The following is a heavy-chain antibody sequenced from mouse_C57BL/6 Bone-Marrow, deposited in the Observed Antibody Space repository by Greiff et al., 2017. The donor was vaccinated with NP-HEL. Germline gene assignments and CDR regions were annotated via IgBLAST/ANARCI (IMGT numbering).Heavy chain of an antibody. J-gene: IGHJ1*03. CDR1: GFTFTDYY. D-gene: IGHD1-1*01. V-gene: IGHV1-36*01. CDR2: VYPSNGCT. CDR3: AKSSSYGISYGYFDV. Sequence: VQLQQSGPVLVKPGPSVKISCKASGFTFTDYYMHWVKQSPGKSLEWIGLVYPSNGCTSYNQKFKGKATLTVDTSSSTAYMQLNSLTSEDSAVDYWAKSSSYGISYGYFDVWGTGTTVTVSS.